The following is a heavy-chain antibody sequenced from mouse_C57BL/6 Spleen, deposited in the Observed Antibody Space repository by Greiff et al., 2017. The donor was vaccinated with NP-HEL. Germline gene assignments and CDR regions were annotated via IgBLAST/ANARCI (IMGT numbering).Heavy chain of an antibody. CDR3: TSSEIYDGYYVGFDY. CDR1: GYTFTDYE. Sequence: VQLQQSGAELVRPGASVTLSCKASGYTFTDYEMHWVKQTPVNGLEWIGAIDPETGGTAYNQKFKGKATLTADKSSSTAYMQLSSLTSEDSAVYYGTSSEIYDGYYVGFDYWGQGTTLTVSS. CDR2: IDPETGGT. V-gene: IGHV1-15*01. J-gene: IGHJ2*01. D-gene: IGHD2-3*01.